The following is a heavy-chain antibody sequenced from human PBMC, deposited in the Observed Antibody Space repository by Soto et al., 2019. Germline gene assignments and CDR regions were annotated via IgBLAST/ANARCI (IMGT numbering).Heavy chain of an antibody. Sequence: SETLSLTCTVSGGSISNYYWTWIRQSPGKGPEWIGYVSHSGTTNYNPSLESRVTMSLNTSKNQFFLKLSAVTTADTAVYYCARVPDRWGQGTLVTVSA. CDR3: ARVPDR. V-gene: IGHV4-59*01. CDR2: VSHSGTT. J-gene: IGHJ5*02. CDR1: GGSISNYY. D-gene: IGHD2-2*01.